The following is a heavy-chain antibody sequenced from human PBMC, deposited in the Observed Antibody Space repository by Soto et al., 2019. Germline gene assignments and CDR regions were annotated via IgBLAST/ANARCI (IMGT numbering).Heavy chain of an antibody. CDR2: IYYSGST. D-gene: IGHD3-3*01. CDR1: GGSISSYY. CDR3: ARVALRFLEWPAWGGWFDP. Sequence: SETLSLTCTVSGGSISSYYWSWIRQPPGKGLEWIGYIYYSGSTNYNPSLKSRVTISVDTSKNQFSLKLSSVTAADTAVYYCARVALRFLEWPAWGGWFDPWGQGTLVTVSS. V-gene: IGHV4-59*01. J-gene: IGHJ5*02.